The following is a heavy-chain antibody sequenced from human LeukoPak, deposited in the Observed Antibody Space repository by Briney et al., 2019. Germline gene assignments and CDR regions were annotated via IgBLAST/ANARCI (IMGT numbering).Heavy chain of an antibody. CDR2: ISYDGSNK. D-gene: IGHD3-16*01. V-gene: IGHV3-30*18. CDR3: AKDQGETSSLTYYFDY. CDR1: GFTFSSYG. Sequence: GGSLRLSCAASGFTFSSYGMHWVRQAPGKGLEWVAVISYDGSNKYYADSVRGRFTISRDNSKNTLYLQMNSLRAEDTAVYYCAKDQGETSSLTYYFDYWGQGTLVTVSS. J-gene: IGHJ4*02.